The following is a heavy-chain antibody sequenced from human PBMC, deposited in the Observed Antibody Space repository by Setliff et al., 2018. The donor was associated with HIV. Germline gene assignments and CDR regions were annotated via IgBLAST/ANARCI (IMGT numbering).Heavy chain of an antibody. V-gene: IGHV4-61*03. D-gene: IGHD1-1*01. CDR1: GDSVSSRSYY. Sequence: SETLSLTCTVSGDSVSSRSYYWSWIRQPPGKGLEWIGYIYYSGSTNYNPSLKSRVTISVDQSKNHFSLKLRAVTAADTAVYYCAQLGMVDDFDYWGQGTLVTVS. CDR2: IYYSGST. CDR3: AQLGMVDDFDY. J-gene: IGHJ4*02.